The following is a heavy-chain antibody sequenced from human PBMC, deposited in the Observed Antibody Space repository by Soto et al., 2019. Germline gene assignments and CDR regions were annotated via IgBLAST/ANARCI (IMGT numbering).Heavy chain of an antibody. J-gene: IGHJ4*02. V-gene: IGHV4-30-4*01. CDR2: IYYSGST. Sequence: PSETLSLTCTVSGGSISSGDYYRSWIRQPPGKGLEWIGYIYYSGSTYYNPSLKSRVTISVDTSKNQFSLKLSSVTAADSAVYYCARDKITGLFDYWGQGTLVTVSS. CDR1: GGSISSGDYY. D-gene: IGHD2-8*02. CDR3: ARDKITGLFDY.